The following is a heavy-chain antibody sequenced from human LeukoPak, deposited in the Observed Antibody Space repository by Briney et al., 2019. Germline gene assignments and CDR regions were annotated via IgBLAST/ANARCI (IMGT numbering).Heavy chain of an antibody. Sequence: GGSLRLSCAASGFTFSSYSMNWVRQAPGKGLEWVSYISSSSSTIYYADSVKGRFTISRDNAKNSLYLQMNSLRAEDTAVYYCAREASWVVVPAAISSSFDYWGQGTLVTVSS. J-gene: IGHJ4*02. CDR2: ISSSSSTI. CDR1: GFTFSSYS. D-gene: IGHD2-2*01. V-gene: IGHV3-48*01. CDR3: AREASWVVVPAAISSSFDY.